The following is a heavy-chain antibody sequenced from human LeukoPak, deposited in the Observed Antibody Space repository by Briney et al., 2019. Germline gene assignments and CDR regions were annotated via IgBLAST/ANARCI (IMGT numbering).Heavy chain of an antibody. D-gene: IGHD6-13*01. CDR3: ATRPAGSTWYGVFDY. J-gene: IGHJ4*02. CDR1: GGSISSYY. CDR2: IYTSGST. V-gene: IGHV4-4*09. Sequence: PSETLSLTCTVSGGSISSYYWSWIRQPPGKGLEWIGYIYTSGSTNHNPSLKSRVTMSVDTSRDQFSLRLTSVTAADTAIYYCATRPAGSTWYGVFDYWSQGTLVTVSS.